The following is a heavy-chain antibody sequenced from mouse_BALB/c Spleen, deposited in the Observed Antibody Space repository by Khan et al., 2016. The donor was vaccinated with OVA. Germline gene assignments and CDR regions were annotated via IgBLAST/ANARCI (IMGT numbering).Heavy chain of an antibody. CDR3: ARVDDHGRGYFEV. Sequence: EVELVESGGGLVKPGGSLKLSCAASGLTFSIYAMSWVRQTPEKRLEWVASISTGGSTYYVDSVKGRFTISRDNARNMLYLQMRSLRSEDTAMYCCARVDDHGRGYFEVWGSGTMVTVSS. J-gene: IGHJ1*01. V-gene: IGHV5-6-5*01. D-gene: IGHD2-4*01. CDR1: GLTFSIYA. CDR2: ISTGGST.